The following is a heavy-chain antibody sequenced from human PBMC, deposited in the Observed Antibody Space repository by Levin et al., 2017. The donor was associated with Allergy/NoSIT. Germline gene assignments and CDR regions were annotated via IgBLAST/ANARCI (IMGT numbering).Heavy chain of an antibody. D-gene: IGHD6-19*01. J-gene: IGHJ4*02. CDR2: IIPIFGTT. Sequence: KISCKASGGTFSNYGISWVRQAPGQGLEWMGGIIPIFGTTNYAQKFQGRVTITADESTTTAYMELTSLGSEDTAVYFCARDWGIAVAGPHYFDYWGQGTLVTVSS. CDR3: ARDWGIAVAGPHYFDY. CDR1: GGTFSNYG. V-gene: IGHV1-69*01.